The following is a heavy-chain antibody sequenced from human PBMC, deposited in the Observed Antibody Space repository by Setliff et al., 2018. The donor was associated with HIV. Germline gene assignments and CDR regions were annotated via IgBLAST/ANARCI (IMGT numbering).Heavy chain of an antibody. CDR3: ARPLTESYNFWGDALAI. V-gene: IGHV4-39*01. J-gene: IGHJ3*02. Sequence: SETLSLTCNVSGDSIRRNYYWGWIRQPPDKGLEWSGSFHYSGSTSYNPSLRSRITISVDTSKTQLSLKLTSGTAADTATYYCARPLTESYNFWGDALAIWGKGTVVTVS. D-gene: IGHD3-3*01. CDR1: GDSIRRNYY. CDR2: FHYSGST.